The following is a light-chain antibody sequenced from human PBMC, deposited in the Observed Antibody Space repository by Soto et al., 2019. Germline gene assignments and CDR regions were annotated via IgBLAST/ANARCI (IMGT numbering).Light chain of an antibody. V-gene: IGKV1-5*03. CDR1: QNIGSW. CDR2: KAS. Sequence: DIQMTQSPSTLSASVGDRVTITCRASQNIGSWLAWYQQKPGKVPNPLIYKASSLESGVPSRFSGSGSGTEFTLTISSLQPDDFATYYCQQYNSFSRKTFGQGTKVEIK. J-gene: IGKJ1*01. CDR3: QQYNSFSRKT.